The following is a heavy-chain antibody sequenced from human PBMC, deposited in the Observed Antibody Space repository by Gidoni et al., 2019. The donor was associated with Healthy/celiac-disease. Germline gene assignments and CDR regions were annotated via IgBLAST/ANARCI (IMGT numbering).Heavy chain of an antibody. CDR2: ISGSGGST. V-gene: IGHV3-23*01. J-gene: IGHJ4*02. D-gene: IGHD6-19*01. CDR1: GFTFSSYA. CDR3: AKRSGWYGRPPYYFDY. Sequence: EVQLLESGGGLVQPGGSLRLSCAASGFTFSSYAMSWVRQAPGKGLEWVSAISGSGGSTYYADSVKGRFTISRDNSKNTLYLQMNSLRAEDTAVYYCAKRSGWYGRPPYYFDYWGQGTLVTVSS.